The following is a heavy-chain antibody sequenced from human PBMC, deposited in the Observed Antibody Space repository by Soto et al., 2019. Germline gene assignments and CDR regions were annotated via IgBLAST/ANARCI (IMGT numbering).Heavy chain of an antibody. CDR2: IFSNDEK. CDR3: ARTVHDVRRGRPTPFDY. V-gene: IGHV2-26*01. D-gene: IGHD3-10*02. CDR1: GFSLSNARMG. J-gene: IGHJ4*02. Sequence: QVTLKESGPVLVKPTETLTLTCTVSGFSLSNARMGVSWIRQPPGKALEWLAHIFSNDEKSYSTSLKSRLTISKDTTKSQVVPTLTNSDPVDTTTYYCARTVHDVRRGRPTPFDYWGQRTLVTVSS.